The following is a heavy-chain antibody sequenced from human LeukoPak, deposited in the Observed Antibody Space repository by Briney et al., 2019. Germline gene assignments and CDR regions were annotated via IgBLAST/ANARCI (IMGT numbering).Heavy chain of an antibody. V-gene: IGHV3-74*01. CDR1: GFTFSSYW. D-gene: IGHD1-26*01. CDR3: ARKTGSYYYFDS. Sequence: GGSLRLSCAASGFTFSSYWTHWVRQAPGKGLVWVSRINSDGSSTSYADSVKGRFTISRDNAKNTLYLQMNSLRAEDTAVYYCARKTGSYYYFDSWGQGTLVTVSS. CDR2: INSDGSST. J-gene: IGHJ4*02.